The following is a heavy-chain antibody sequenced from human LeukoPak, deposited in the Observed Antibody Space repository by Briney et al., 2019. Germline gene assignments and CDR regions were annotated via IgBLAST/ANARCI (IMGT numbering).Heavy chain of an antibody. J-gene: IGHJ5*02. D-gene: IGHD1-26*01. CDR1: GYTFTSYG. Sequence: ASVKVSCKASGYTFTSYGISWVRQAPGQGLEWMGWISAYNGNTNYAQKLQGRVTMTTDTSTSTAYMELRSLRSDDTAVYYCARVGWRELPGKVEGDWFDPWGQGTLVTVSS. CDR3: ARVGWRELPGKVEGDWFDP. CDR2: ISAYNGNT. V-gene: IGHV1-18*01.